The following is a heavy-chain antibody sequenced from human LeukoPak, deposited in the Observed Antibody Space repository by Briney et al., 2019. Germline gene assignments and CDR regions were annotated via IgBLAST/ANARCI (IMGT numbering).Heavy chain of an antibody. D-gene: IGHD3-22*01. CDR2: INHSGST. V-gene: IGHV4-34*01. CDR3: ARQGITMIVVVNDF. CDR1: GGSFSGYY. J-gene: IGHJ4*02. Sequence: SETLSLTCAVYGGSFSGYYWSWIRQPPGKGLEWIGEINHSGSTNYNPSLKSRVTISVDTSKNQFSLKLSSVTAADTAVYYCARQGITMIVVVNDFWGQGTLVTVSS.